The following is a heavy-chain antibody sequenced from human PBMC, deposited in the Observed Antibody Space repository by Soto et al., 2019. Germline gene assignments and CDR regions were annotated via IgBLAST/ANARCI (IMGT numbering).Heavy chain of an antibody. Sequence: ASVKVSCKTSGYTFSNYGITWVRQAPGQPLEWLGWISLYSDGTNYAQKFQGRVTITRDTSASTAYMELSSLRSEDTAVYYCARGPITMIVVVMGAFDIWGQGTMVTVSS. CDR1: GYTFSNYG. J-gene: IGHJ3*02. V-gene: IGHV1-18*01. D-gene: IGHD3-22*01. CDR2: ISLYSDGT. CDR3: ARGPITMIVVVMGAFDI.